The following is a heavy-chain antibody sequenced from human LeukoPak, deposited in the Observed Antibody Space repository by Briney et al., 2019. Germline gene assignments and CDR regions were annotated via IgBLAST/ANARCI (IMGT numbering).Heavy chain of an antibody. J-gene: IGHJ4*02. Sequence: PGRSLRLSCAASGFTFSSYAMHWVRQAPGKGLEWVAVISYDGSNKYYADSVKGRFTISRDNSKNTLYLQMNSLRAEDTAVYYCANQRPGTGGWYFDYWGQGTLVTVSS. CDR3: ANQRPGTGGWYFDY. D-gene: IGHD1-14*01. CDR2: ISYDGSNK. V-gene: IGHV3-30*04. CDR1: GFTFSSYA.